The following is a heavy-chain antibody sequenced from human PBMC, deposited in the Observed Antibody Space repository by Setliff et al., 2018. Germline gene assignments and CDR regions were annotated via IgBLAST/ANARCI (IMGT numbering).Heavy chain of an antibody. CDR1: GGTFSSYG. CDR3: AREAPGYNYNDYFDY. D-gene: IGHD5-12*01. V-gene: IGHV1-69*05. J-gene: IGHJ4*02. Sequence: KVSCKASGGTFSSYGITWVRQAPGQGLEWMGGTIPMFGTTNYAQKFQGRVTISTDESTTTSYMELSSLRSEDTAVYYCAREAPGYNYNDYFDYWGQGTLVTVSS. CDR2: TIPMFGTT.